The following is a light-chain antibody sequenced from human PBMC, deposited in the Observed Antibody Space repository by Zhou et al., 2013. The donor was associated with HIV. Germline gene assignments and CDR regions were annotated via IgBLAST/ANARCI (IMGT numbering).Light chain of an antibody. CDR2: GAF. Sequence: EIVLTQSPGTLSLSPGERATLSCRASQSFGSRYLTWYQQKPGQAPRLLIFGAFSRATGIPDRFSATASGTDFTLTISRLEPEDVAVYYCQQRSNWRGITFGPGTKVDIK. CDR1: QSFGSRY. CDR3: QQRSNWRGIT. J-gene: IGKJ3*01. V-gene: IGKV3D-20*02.